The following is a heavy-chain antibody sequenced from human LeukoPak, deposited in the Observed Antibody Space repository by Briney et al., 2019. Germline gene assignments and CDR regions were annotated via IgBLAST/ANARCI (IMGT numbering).Heavy chain of an antibody. CDR1: GFTFSRNW. CDR3: ARVQPWSYFDY. J-gene: IGHJ4*02. CDR2: IKQDGSEK. V-gene: IGHV3-7*05. D-gene: IGHD3-3*01. Sequence: GGFLRLSCAASGFTFSRNWMSWVRQAPGKGLEWVASIKQDGSEKFYVDSVKGRFNFSRDNAKNSLYLQMNSLRAEDTAVYYCARVQPWSYFDYWGQGTLVTVSS.